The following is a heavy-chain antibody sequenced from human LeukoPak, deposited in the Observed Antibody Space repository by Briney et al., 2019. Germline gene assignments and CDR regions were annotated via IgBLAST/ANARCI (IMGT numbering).Heavy chain of an antibody. Sequence: SETLSLTCTVSGDSIRSNNYYWGWIRQPPGKGLEWIGSIYDTGSTFYNPSLKSRVTISVDTSKNQFSLKLSSVTAADTAVYYCARGVGALPGYWGQGTLVTVSS. D-gene: IGHD1-26*01. CDR2: IYDTGST. J-gene: IGHJ4*02. CDR1: GDSIRSNNYY. CDR3: ARGVGALPGY. V-gene: IGHV4-39*07.